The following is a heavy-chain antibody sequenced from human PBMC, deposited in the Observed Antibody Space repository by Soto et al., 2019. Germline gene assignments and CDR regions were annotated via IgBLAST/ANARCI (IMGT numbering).Heavy chain of an antibody. CDR1: GFTFSRYD. CDR2: IGAAGDT. CDR3: ARVGLSDCSGGSCYSYDY. Sequence: GGSLRLSCAASGFTFSRYDMHWVRQVTGKGLEWVSAIGAAGDTYYPGSVKGRFTISRENAKNSLYLQMNSLRAGDTALYYCARVGLSDCSGGSCYSYDYWGQGTLVTVSS. J-gene: IGHJ4*02. V-gene: IGHV3-13*01. D-gene: IGHD2-15*01.